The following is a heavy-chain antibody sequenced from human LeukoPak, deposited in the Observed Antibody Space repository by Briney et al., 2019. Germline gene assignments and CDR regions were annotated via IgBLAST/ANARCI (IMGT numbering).Heavy chain of an antibody. Sequence: PSETLSLTCTVSGGSIISDIYFWGWIRQSPGQGLAWIGSIYHGGRAYYDPSFEGRATISVDVSKNQFSLNLRSVTAADTAVYNCVRQRDAGDYLGYFAYWDQGTLVTVSS. CDR3: VRQRDAGDYLGYFAY. J-gene: IGHJ4*02. D-gene: IGHD4-17*01. CDR1: GGSIISDIYF. CDR2: IYHGGRA. V-gene: IGHV4-39*01.